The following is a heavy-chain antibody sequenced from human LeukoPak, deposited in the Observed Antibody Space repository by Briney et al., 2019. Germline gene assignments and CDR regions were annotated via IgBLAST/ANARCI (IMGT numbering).Heavy chain of an antibody. CDR1: GGSISSYY. J-gene: IGHJ4*02. Sequence: SETLSLTCTVSGGSISSYYWSWIRQPPGKGLEWIGYIFYSGGTNYNPSLKSRVTISVDTSKNQFSLKLSSVTAADTAVYYCARARYSGSYFYIDYWGQGTLVTVSS. V-gene: IGHV4-59*01. D-gene: IGHD1-26*01. CDR2: IFYSGGT. CDR3: ARARYSGSYFYIDY.